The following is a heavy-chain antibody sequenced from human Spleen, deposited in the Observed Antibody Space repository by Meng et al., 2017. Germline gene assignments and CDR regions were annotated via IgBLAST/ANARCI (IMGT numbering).Heavy chain of an antibody. D-gene: IGHD3-22*01. CDR1: GFTFSSYA. CDR3: ARLRESSGYYNRGDQYGMDV. Sequence: GESLKISCAASGFTFSSYAMSWVRQAPGKGLEWVSAISGSGGSTYYADSVKGRFTISRDNSKSTLYLQMSSLRSEDTAVYYCARLRESSGYYNRGDQYGMDVWGQGTTVTVSS. J-gene: IGHJ6*02. CDR2: ISGSGGST. V-gene: IGHV3-23*01.